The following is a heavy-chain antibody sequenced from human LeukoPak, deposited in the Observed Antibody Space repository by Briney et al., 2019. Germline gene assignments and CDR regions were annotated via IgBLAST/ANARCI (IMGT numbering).Heavy chain of an antibody. V-gene: IGHV1-46*01. CDR3: ARDSSGWTVDY. J-gene: IGHJ4*02. D-gene: IGHD6-19*01. Sequence: ASVKVSCKACGYTFTSSHMHWVRQAPGQGLEWMGMIIPSDGSTSSAQKFQGRVTMTRDTSTSTVYMELSSLRSEDTAVIYCARDSSGWTVDYWGQGTLVTVSA. CDR1: GYTFTSSH. CDR2: IIPSDGST.